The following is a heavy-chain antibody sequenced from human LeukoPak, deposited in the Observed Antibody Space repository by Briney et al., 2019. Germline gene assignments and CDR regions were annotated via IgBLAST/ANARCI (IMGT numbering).Heavy chain of an antibody. J-gene: IGHJ4*02. CDR3: AREGIAAAIDY. CDR2: INAGNGNT. Sequence: ASVKVSCKASGYTFTSYAMHWVRQAPGQRLEWMGWINAGNGNTKYSQKFQGRVTITADESTSTAYMELSSLRSEDTAVYYCAREGIAAAIDYWGQGTLVTVSS. V-gene: IGHV1-3*01. CDR1: GYTFTSYA. D-gene: IGHD6-13*01.